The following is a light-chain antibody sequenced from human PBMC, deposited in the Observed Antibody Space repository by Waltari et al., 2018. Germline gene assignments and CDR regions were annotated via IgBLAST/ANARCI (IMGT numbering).Light chain of an antibody. V-gene: IGLV4-69*01. CDR1: GEYSAYA. CDR2: VNSDGSH. Sequence: QLVLTQSPSASASLGASVKLTCTLTGEYSAYAIAWPQQQPETGPRYLMNVNSDGSHDKADGIPERFSGSSAGAERYLIISRLQSDDEADYFCQTWGMNIQVFGGGTRLTVL. J-gene: IGLJ3*02. CDR3: QTWGMNIQV.